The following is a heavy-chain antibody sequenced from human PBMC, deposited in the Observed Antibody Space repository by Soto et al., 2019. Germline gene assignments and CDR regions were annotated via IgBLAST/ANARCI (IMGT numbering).Heavy chain of an antibody. V-gene: IGHV3-48*03. Sequence: EVQLVESGGGLVQPGGSLRLSCAASGFTFSSYDMNWVRQAPGKGLEWVSYISSSGSSIFYGYSVKGRFTISRDNAKNSLYLQMNSLRAEDTAVYYCARDVYGSGSYYNGIRYYYGMDVWGQGTTVTVSS. D-gene: IGHD3-10*01. CDR1: GFTFSSYD. J-gene: IGHJ6*02. CDR2: ISSSGSSI. CDR3: ARDVYGSGSYYNGIRYYYGMDV.